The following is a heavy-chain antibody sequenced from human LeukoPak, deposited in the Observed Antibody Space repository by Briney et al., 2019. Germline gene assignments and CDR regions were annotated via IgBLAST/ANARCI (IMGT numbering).Heavy chain of an antibody. J-gene: IGHJ5*02. CDR3: ARDRFGEGWFDP. CDR1: GYTFTGYY. D-gene: IGHD3-10*01. CDR2: INPNSGGT. V-gene: IGHV1-2*06. Sequence: ASVKVSCKASGYTFTGYYMHWVRQAPGQGLEWMGRINPNSGGTNYAQKFQGRVTMTRDTSISTAYMELSRLRSDDTAVYYCARDRFGEGWFDPWGQGTLVTVSS.